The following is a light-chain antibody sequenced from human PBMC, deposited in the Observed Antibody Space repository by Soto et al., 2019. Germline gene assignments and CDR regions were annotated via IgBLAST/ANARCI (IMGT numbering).Light chain of an antibody. CDR1: ETMRTN. V-gene: IGKV3-15*01. Sequence: IVLTQSPATLSVSPGERATLSCRASETMRTNLAWYQRKPSQAPRLLIYGASTRATGIPARISGNEYGTEFSLTIIILQSEDFAVYYCQQYNSWPRTFGQGTKVDIK. J-gene: IGKJ1*01. CDR3: QQYNSWPRT. CDR2: GAS.